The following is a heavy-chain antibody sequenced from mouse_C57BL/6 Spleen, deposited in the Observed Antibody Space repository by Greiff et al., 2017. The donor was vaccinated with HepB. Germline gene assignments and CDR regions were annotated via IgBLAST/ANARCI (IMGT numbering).Heavy chain of an antibody. CDR2: ISYDGSN. Sequence: DVKLQESGPGLVKPSQSLSLTCSVTGYSITSGYYWNWIRQFPGNKLEWMGYISYDGSNNYNPSLKNRISITRDTSKNQFFLKLNSVTTEDTATYYCAREENYYDYPWYFDVWGTGTTVTVSS. CDR3: AREENYYDYPWYFDV. CDR1: GYSITSGYY. D-gene: IGHD2-4*01. J-gene: IGHJ1*03. V-gene: IGHV3-6*01.